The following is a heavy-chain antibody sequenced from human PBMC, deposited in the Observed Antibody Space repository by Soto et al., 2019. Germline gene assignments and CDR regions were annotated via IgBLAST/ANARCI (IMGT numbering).Heavy chain of an antibody. CDR2: ISAYNGNT. V-gene: IGHV1-18*01. J-gene: IGHJ5*02. Sequence: QVQLVQSGVEVKKPGASVKVSCKASGYTFTSYGISWVRQAPGQGLEWMAWISAYNGNTKYEQKVQGKVTMITQTSTSTTYMELRTLKSDVTVVYYCATVPNDRMGSFDPWGEGTLVTVSS. CDR3: ATVPNDRMGSFDP. D-gene: IGHD3-22*01. CDR1: GYTFTSYG.